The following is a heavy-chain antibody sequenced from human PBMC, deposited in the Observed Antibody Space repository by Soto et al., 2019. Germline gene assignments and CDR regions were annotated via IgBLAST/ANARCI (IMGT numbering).Heavy chain of an antibody. CDR2: ISAYNGNT. J-gene: IGHJ5*02. Sequence: ASVKVSCKSSGYTFTSYGISWVRQAPGQGLEWMGWISAYNGNTNYAQKLQGGVTMTTDTSTSTAYMELRSLRSDDTAVYYCARDETKWSYYYGSGSPNWFAPWGQGTLVTLSS. D-gene: IGHD3-10*01. V-gene: IGHV1-18*01. CDR1: GYTFTSYG. CDR3: ARDETKWSYYYGSGSPNWFAP.